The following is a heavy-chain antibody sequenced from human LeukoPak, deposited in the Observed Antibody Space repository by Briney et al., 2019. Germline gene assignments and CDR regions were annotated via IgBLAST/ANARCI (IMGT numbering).Heavy chain of an antibody. J-gene: IGHJ6*02. CDR2: IYYSGST. V-gene: IGHV4-30-4*01. CDR3: ARGLRLGYYYYGMDV. Sequence: SQTLSLTCTVSGGSISSGDYYWSWIRQPPGKGLEWIGYIYYSGSTYYNPSLKSRVTISVDTSKNQFSLKLSSVTAADTAVYYCARGLRLGYYYYGMDVWGQGTTVTVSS. CDR1: GGSISSGDYY. D-gene: IGHD2-21*01.